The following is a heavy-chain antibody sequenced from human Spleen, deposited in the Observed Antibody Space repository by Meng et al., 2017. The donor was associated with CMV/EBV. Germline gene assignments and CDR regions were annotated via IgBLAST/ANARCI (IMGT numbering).Heavy chain of an antibody. CDR3: ARDAVSGSYGNDF. Sequence: CAVSGFSVRGYYMSWVRQTPGKGLEWVAVIYAGGITYYANSVKGRFTISRDTSKNSLDLQMERLRVEDTAVYYCARDAVSGSYGNDFWGQGTLVTVSS. CDR1: GFSVRGYY. CDR2: IYAGGIT. V-gene: IGHV3-53*01. J-gene: IGHJ4*02. D-gene: IGHD3-16*01.